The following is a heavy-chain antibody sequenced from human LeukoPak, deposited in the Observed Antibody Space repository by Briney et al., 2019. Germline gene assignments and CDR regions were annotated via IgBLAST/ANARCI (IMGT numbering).Heavy chain of an antibody. CDR3: TTLSDGDTFDI. Sequence: ASVKVSCKVSGYTLTELSMHWVRQAPGKGLEWMGGFDPEDGETIYAQKFQGRVTMTEDTSTDTAYMELSSLRSEDTAVYFCTTLSDGDTFDIWGQGTLVTVSS. CDR1: GYTLTELS. CDR2: FDPEDGET. J-gene: IGHJ3*02. V-gene: IGHV1-24*01.